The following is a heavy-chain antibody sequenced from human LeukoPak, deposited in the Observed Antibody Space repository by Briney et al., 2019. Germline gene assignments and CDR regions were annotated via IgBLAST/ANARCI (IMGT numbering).Heavy chain of an antibody. J-gene: IGHJ4*02. Sequence: GASVKVSCKASGYTFTGYYMHWVRQAPGQGLEWMGWINPNSGGTNYAQKFQGRVTMTRDTSISTAYMELSRLRSDDTAVYCCARQSRSGWYSDFDYWGQGTLVTVSS. CDR3: ARQSRSGWYSDFDY. CDR2: INPNSGGT. D-gene: IGHD6-19*01. CDR1: GYTFTGYY. V-gene: IGHV1-2*02.